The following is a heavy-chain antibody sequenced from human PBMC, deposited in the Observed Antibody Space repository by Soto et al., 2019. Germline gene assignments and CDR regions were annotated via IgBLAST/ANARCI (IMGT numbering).Heavy chain of an antibody. J-gene: IGHJ4*02. CDR1: GFTFSNYA. V-gene: IGHV3-23*01. Sequence: EVQLLESGGGLVQPGGSLRLSCAASGFTFSNYAMSWVRQAPGKGLEWVSGISDSGGSAYNADSVKGRFTISRDNAKSTLYQQMNSLRAEDTAVYYCAKDVSYGCKRPSYFDYWGQGTLVTVSS. CDR2: ISDSGGSA. D-gene: IGHD4-17*01. CDR3: AKDVSYGCKRPSYFDY.